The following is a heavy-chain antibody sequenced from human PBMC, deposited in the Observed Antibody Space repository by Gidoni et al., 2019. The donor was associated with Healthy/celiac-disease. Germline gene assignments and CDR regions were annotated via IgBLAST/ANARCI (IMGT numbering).Heavy chain of an antibody. J-gene: IGHJ5*02. V-gene: IGHV4-31*03. Sequence: QVQLQESGPGLVKPSQTLSLTCTVSGGPISSGGYYWSWIRQHPGKGLEWIGYIYTSGSTYYNPSLKSRVTISVDTSKNQFSRKLSSVTAADTAVYYCARGGVGARGFDNWFDPWGQGTLVTVSS. CDR2: IYTSGST. CDR1: GGPISSGGYY. CDR3: ARGGVGARGFDNWFDP. D-gene: IGHD2-15*01.